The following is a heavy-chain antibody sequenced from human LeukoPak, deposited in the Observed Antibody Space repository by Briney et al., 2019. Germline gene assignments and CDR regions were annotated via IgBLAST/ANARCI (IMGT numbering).Heavy chain of an antibody. CDR2: ISGSGGST. J-gene: IGHJ3*02. D-gene: IGHD3-22*01. V-gene: IGHV3-23*01. CDR3: AKDQTDGNGRWLAFDI. Sequence: GGSLRLSCAASGFTFSNFAMSWVRQTPGKGLEWVSVISGSGGSTYYADSVKGRFTISRDNSKNTLYVQMNGLRGEDTAVYFCAKDQTDGNGRWLAFDIWGPGTMVTVSS. CDR1: GFTFSNFA.